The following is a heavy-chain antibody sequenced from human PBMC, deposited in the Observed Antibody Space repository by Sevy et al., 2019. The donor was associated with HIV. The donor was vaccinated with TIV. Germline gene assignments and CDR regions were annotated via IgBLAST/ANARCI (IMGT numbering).Heavy chain of an antibody. CDR1: GFTFRNYG. J-gene: IGHJ6*02. V-gene: IGHV3-33*01. CDR2: IWHDGKNK. D-gene: IGHD6-13*01. Sequence: GGSLRLSCVASGFTFRNYGMHWVRQAPGKGLEGVAVIWHDGKNKNYAESVKGRFTIFRDNSKNTLYLEMNSLRVEDTAVFYCARDQGKDAPMDVWGHRTTVTVSS. CDR3: ARDQGKDAPMDV.